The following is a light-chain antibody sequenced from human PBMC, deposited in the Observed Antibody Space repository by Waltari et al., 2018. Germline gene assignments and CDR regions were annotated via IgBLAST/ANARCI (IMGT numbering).Light chain of an antibody. CDR3: QQRSNWLT. CDR2: DAS. J-gene: IGKJ4*01. V-gene: IGKV3-11*01. CDR1: QSVSSY. Sequence: EIVLTQSPATLSLSPGERATLSCRTSQSVSSYLAWYQQQPGQAPRLLISDASNRATGIPARFSGSGSGTDFTLTISSLEPEDFAVYYCQQRSNWLTFGGGTKVEIK.